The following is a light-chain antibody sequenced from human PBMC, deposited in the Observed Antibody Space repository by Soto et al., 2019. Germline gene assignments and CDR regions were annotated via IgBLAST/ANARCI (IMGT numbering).Light chain of an antibody. Sequence: HSVLTHPPSVPGAPWQTVTISFTGSGSNIGAGYGVQWYQQLPGTAPRLLIYGSDDRPSGVPDRFSASVSGNSASLAITGLQTEDEAVYYCQSYDSNLSEVFGPGTKVTV. J-gene: IGLJ1*01. CDR2: GSD. V-gene: IGLV1-40*01. CDR1: GSNIGAGYG. CDR3: QSYDSNLSEV.